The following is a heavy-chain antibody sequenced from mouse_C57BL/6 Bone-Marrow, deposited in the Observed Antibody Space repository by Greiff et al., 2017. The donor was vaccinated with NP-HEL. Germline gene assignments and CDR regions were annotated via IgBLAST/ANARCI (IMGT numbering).Heavy chain of an antibody. J-gene: IGHJ2*01. CDR2: IDPSDSYT. CDR1: GYTFTSYW. Sequence: QVQLQQPGAELVMPGASVKLSCKASGYTFTSYWMHWVKQRPGQGLEWIGEIDPSDSYTNYNQKFKGKSTLTVYKSSSTAYTQLSNLTSEDSAVYYCARHAYYSNPYYFDYWGQGTTLTVSS. D-gene: IGHD2-5*01. V-gene: IGHV1-69*01. CDR3: ARHAYYSNPYYFDY.